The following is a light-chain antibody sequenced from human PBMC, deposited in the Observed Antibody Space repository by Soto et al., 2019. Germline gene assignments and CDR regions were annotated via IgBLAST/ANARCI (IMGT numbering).Light chain of an antibody. CDR2: GAS. J-gene: IGKJ3*01. V-gene: IGKV3-20*01. CDR3: QQYNNWPPT. CDR1: QSVRSSY. Sequence: EIVLTQSPGTLSLSPGERATLSCRASQSVRSSYLAWYQQKAGQAPRLLIYGASSRATGIPDRFSGSGSGTDFTLTISRLEPEDFAVYYCQQYNNWPPTFGPGTKVDIK.